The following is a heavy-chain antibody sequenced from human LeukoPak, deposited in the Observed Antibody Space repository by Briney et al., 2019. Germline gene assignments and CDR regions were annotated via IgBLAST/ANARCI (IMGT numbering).Heavy chain of an antibody. J-gene: IGHJ3*02. D-gene: IGHD3-9*01. CDR2: IKQDGSEK. CDR1: GFTFSSYA. V-gene: IGHV3-7*01. CDR3: ARVRYYDILTGNDAFDI. Sequence: GGSLRLSCAASGFTFSSYAMSWVRQAPGKGLEWVANIKQDGSEKYYVDSVKGRFTISRDNAKNSLYLRMNSLRAEDTAVYYCARVRYYDILTGNDAFDIWGQGTMVTVSS.